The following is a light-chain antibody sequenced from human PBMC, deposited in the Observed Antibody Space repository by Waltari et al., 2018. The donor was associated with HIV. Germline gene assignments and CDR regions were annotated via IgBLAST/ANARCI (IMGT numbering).Light chain of an antibody. J-gene: IGLJ2*01. CDR1: TSTIGSND. V-gene: IGLV1-47*01. CDR3: VAWDDSLRGVL. Sequence: SVLTHPPSASGTPGQRVTISCSGSTSTIGSNDVFWYQPLPGAAPKLLIHRNNQRPSGVPDRFSGSTSGTSASLAISGLRSEDEADYYCVAWDDSLRGVLFGGGTKVAVL. CDR2: RNN.